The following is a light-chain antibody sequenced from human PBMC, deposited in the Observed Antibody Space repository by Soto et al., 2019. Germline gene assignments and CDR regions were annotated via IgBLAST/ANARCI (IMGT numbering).Light chain of an antibody. J-gene: IGKJ4*01. CDR3: QQFSSYPLT. CDR2: DAS. Sequence: EFVLTQSPGTLSLFPGERATLSWRASQTVRNNYLAWYQQKPGQAPRLLIYDASSRATGIPDRFSGGGSGTDFTLTISRLEPEDFAVYYCQQFSSYPLTFGGGTKVDI. V-gene: IGKV3-20*01. CDR1: QTVRNNY.